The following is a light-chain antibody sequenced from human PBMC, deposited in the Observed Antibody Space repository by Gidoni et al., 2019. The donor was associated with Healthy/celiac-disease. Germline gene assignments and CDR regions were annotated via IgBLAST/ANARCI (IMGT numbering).Light chain of an antibody. V-gene: IGKV1-12*01. CDR2: AAS. CDR3: QQANSFPQIT. J-gene: IGKJ5*01. CDR1: QDISSW. Sequence: DIQVTQSPYSVSASVGDRVTITCLASQDISSWLAWYQQKPGKAPKLLIYAASSVQSGVPSRVSGNGSGTDSTLTISILQPEDFATYYCQQANSFPQITFGQGTRLEIK.